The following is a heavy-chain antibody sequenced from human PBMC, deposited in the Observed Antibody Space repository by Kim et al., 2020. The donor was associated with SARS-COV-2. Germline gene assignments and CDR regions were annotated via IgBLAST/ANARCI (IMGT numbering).Heavy chain of an antibody. CDR2: INTNTGNP. CDR1: GYTFTSYA. D-gene: IGHD2-2*01. V-gene: IGHV7-4-1*02. CDR3: ARDIRGSTSCYGGCDY. J-gene: IGHJ4*02. Sequence: ASVKVSCKASGYTFTSYAMNWVRQAPGQGLEWMGWINTNTGNPTYAQGFTGRFVFSLDTSVSTAYLQISSLKAEDTAVYYCARDIRGSTSCYGGCDYWGQGTLVTVSS.